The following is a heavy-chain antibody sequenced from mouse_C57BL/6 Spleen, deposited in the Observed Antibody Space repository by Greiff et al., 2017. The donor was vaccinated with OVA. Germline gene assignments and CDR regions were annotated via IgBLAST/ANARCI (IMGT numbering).Heavy chain of an antibody. D-gene: IGHD1-1*02. CDR3: ARGNYYYFDY. CDR1: GYTFTSYW. J-gene: IGHJ2*01. Sequence: QVQLQQPGAELVMPGASVKLSCKASGYTFTSYWMHWVQQRPGQGLEWIGEIDPSASYTNSNQKLKGKSTLTVAKSYSTAVMQLSSLTSEDYAVYYCARGNYYYFDYWGQGTTLTVSS. V-gene: IGHV1-69*01. CDR2: IDPSASYT.